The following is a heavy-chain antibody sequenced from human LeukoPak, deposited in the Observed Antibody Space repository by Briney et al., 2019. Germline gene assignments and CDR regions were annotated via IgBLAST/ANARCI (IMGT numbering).Heavy chain of an antibody. Sequence: GGSLRLSCAASGFTFSSYAMSWVRQAPGKGLEWVSAISGGGGSTHYADSVKGRFTISRDNSKNTLYLQMSSLRAGDTAVYYCAKSSYYDSSGYYREYYFDYWGQGTLVTVSS. J-gene: IGHJ4*02. D-gene: IGHD3-22*01. CDR2: ISGGGGST. V-gene: IGHV3-23*01. CDR1: GFTFSSYA. CDR3: AKSSYYDSSGYYREYYFDY.